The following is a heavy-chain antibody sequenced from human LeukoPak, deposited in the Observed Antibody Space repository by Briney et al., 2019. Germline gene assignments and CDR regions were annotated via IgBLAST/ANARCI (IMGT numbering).Heavy chain of an antibody. CDR2: IFYSGST. CDR3: SRESGAFCPFGY. D-gene: IGHD1-26*01. CDR1: GGSISSSGYF. V-gene: IGHV4-39*07. J-gene: IGHJ4*02. Sequence: PSETLSLICTVSGGSISSSGYFWDWIRQPPGKGLEWIGNIFYSGSTYYNPSLKSRVTMSLDESRNQLSLDLTSVTAADTAIYYCSRESGAFCPFGYWGQGTLVIVPP.